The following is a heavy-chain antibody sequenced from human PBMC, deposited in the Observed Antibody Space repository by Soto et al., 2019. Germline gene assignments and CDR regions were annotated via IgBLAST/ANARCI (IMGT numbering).Heavy chain of an antibody. CDR2: ISNDGSNK. V-gene: IGHV3-30*18. J-gene: IGHJ6*02. Sequence: GGSLRLSCAGSGFIFSSYGIHWVRQAPGKGLEWVAVISNDGSNKYYADSVKGRFTISRDNSKNTLYLQMNSLRAEDTAVYYCAKDTLNGGAMVKVNYYYGLDVWGQGTTVTVSS. CDR1: GFIFSSYG. D-gene: IGHD5-18*01. CDR3: AKDTLNGGAMVKVNYYYGLDV.